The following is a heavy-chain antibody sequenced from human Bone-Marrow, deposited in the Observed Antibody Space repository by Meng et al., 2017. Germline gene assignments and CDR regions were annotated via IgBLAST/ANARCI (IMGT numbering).Heavy chain of an antibody. D-gene: IGHD6-13*01. J-gene: IGHJ5*02. V-gene: IGHV3-7*03. Sequence: GESLKISCAVSGFTFSNYWMIWVRQAPGKGVEWVANINQDGSDKYYAGSVKGRFTISRDKAKNSLYVQMNSLGAEDTAVYYCARAQQLRSDWFDPWGQGTLVTVSS. CDR3: ARAQQLRSDWFDP. CDR1: GFTFSNYW. CDR2: INQDGSDK.